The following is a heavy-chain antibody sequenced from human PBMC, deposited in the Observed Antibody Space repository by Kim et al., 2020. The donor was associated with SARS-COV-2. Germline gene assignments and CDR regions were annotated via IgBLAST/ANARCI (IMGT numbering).Heavy chain of an antibody. D-gene: IGHD5-12*01. Sequence: GGSTSYAQKFQGRVTMTRDTSTSTVYMELSRLRSEDTAVYYCAIVATIARWGQGTLVTVSS. CDR2: GGST. CDR3: AIVATIAR. J-gene: IGHJ4*02. V-gene: IGHV1-46*01.